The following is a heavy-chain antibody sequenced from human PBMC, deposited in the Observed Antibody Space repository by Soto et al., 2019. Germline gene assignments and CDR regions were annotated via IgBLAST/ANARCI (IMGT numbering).Heavy chain of an antibody. CDR2: IYSGGTT. J-gene: IGHJ5*02. Sequence: EVQLVESGGGLVQPGGSLRLSCAASGFTVSSNYMSWVRQAPGKGLEWVSVIYSGGTTYYADSVKGRFTISRDNSKNTLYLQMNSLRAEDTAVYSCASNGDSSDYRGWFAPWGQGTLVTVSS. D-gene: IGHD3-22*01. V-gene: IGHV3-66*01. CDR1: GFTVSSNY. CDR3: ASNGDSSDYRGWFAP.